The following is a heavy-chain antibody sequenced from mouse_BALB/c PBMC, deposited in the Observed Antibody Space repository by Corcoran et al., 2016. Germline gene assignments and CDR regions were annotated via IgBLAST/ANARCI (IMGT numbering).Heavy chain of an antibody. CDR1: GYTFTSSV. V-gene: IGHV1S136*01. CDR2: INPYNDGT. D-gene: IGHD1-2*01. Sequence: EVQLQQSGPELVKPGASVKMSCKASGYTFTSSVMHWVKQKPGQGLEWIGYINPYNDGTKYNEKFKGNATLTSDKSSSTAYMELRSLTSEDSAVYYCARRLTRKAMDYWGQGTSVTVSS. CDR3: ARRLTRKAMDY. J-gene: IGHJ4*01.